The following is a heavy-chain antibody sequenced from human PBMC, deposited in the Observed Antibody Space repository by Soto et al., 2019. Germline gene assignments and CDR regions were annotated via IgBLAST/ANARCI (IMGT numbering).Heavy chain of an antibody. Sequence: QVQLVESGGGLVKPGGSLRLSCAASGFTFGDYYMSWIRQAPGKGLEWVSYISSSGSSTYYVDSVRGRFTISRDNAKNSLYRKRDARGAGDPAVYSCAGAAPPRPAAGYGGQGPLVPVSS. J-gene: IGHJ4*02. V-gene: IGHV3-11*01. CDR1: GFTFGDYY. CDR3: AGAAPPRPAAGY. D-gene: IGHD6-19*01. CDR2: ISSSGSST.